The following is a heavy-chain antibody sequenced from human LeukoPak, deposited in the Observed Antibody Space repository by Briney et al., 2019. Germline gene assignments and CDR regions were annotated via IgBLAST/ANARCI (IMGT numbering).Heavy chain of an antibody. CDR1: GFTFSAYG. CDR2: ISSTSDYL. Sequence: GGSLRLSCAASGFTFSAYGMHWVRQAPGKGLEWVSSISSTSDYLDHADSLKGRFTISRDNSKNTLYLQMNSLRAEDTAVYYCAKNWNYGPNYFDYWGQGTLVTVSS. J-gene: IGHJ4*02. CDR3: AKNWNYGPNYFDY. V-gene: IGHV3-21*04. D-gene: IGHD1-7*01.